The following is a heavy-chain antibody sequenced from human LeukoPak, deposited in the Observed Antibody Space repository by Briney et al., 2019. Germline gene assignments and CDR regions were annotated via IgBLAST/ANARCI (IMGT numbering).Heavy chain of an antibody. CDR2: IYYSGST. Sequence: LSETLSLTCTVSGGSISSGDYYWSWIRQPPGKGLEWIGYIYYSGSTYYNPSLKSRVTISVDTSKNQFSLKLSSVTAADTAVYYCARVDINIYYYGMDVWGQGTTVTVSS. J-gene: IGHJ6*02. D-gene: IGHD2-2*03. CDR3: ARVDINIYYYGMDV. V-gene: IGHV4-30-4*01. CDR1: GGSISSGDYY.